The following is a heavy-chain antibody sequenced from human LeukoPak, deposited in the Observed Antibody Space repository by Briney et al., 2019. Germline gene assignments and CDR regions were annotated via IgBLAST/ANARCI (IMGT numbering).Heavy chain of an antibody. J-gene: IGHJ4*02. Sequence: ASVKVSCKASGYTFTSYGISWVRQAPGQGLEWMGWISAYNGNTNYAQKLQGRVTMTTDTSTSTAYMELRSLRSDDTAVYYCARDIVVVAAPGSNFDYWGQGTLVIVSS. V-gene: IGHV1-18*01. D-gene: IGHD2-2*01. CDR3: ARDIVVVAAPGSNFDY. CDR2: ISAYNGNT. CDR1: GYTFTSYG.